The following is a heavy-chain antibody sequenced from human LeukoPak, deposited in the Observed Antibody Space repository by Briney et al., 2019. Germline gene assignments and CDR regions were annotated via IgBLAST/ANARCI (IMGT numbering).Heavy chain of an antibody. CDR2: IYTSGST. D-gene: IGHD2-2*01. J-gene: IGHJ5*02. CDR3: ARDGCSSTSCTNWFDP. V-gene: IGHV4-4*07. CDR1: GSSISSYY. Sequence: NPSETLSLTCTVSGSSISSYYWSWIRQPAGKGLEWIGRIYTSGSTNYNPSLKSRVTMSVDTSKNQFSLKLSSVTAADTAVYYCARDGCSSTSCTNWFDPWGQGTLVTVSS.